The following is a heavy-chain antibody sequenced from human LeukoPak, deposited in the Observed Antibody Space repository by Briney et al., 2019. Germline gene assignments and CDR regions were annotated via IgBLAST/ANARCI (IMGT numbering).Heavy chain of an antibody. CDR2: INPNSGGT. V-gene: IGHV1-2*02. Sequence: ASVKVSCKASGYTFTGYYMHWVRQAPGQGLEWMGWINPNSGGTNYAQKFQGRVTMTRDTSISTAYMELSRLRSDDTAVYYCARGKRYCSGGSCYSESLVGDCDYWGQGTLVTVSS. CDR1: GYTFTGYY. D-gene: IGHD2-15*01. CDR3: ARGKRYCSGGSCYSESLVGDCDY. J-gene: IGHJ4*02.